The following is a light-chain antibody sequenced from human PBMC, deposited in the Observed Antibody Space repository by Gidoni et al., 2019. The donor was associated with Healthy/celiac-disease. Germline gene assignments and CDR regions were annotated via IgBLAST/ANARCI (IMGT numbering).Light chain of an antibody. CDR3: QQSYSTLYT. V-gene: IGKV1-39*01. J-gene: IGKJ2*01. Sequence: DIQMTQYPSSLSASVGDRVTITCRASQSISSYLNWYQQKPGKAPKLLIYAASSLQSGVPSRFSCSGSGTDFTLTISSLQPEDFATYYCQQSYSTLYTFGQGTKLEIK. CDR1: QSISSY. CDR2: AAS.